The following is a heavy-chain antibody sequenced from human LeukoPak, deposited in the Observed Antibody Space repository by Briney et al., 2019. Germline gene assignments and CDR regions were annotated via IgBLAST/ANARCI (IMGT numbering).Heavy chain of an antibody. CDR2: IWYDGSNK. D-gene: IGHD1-26*01. Sequence: GGSLRLSCAASGFTFSGYGMHWVRQAPGKGLEWVAVIWYDGSNKYYADSVKGRFTISRDNSKNTLYLQMNGLRADDTAVYYCATENSGSYYGYFDSWGQGTLVTVSS. CDR1: GFTFSGYG. CDR3: ATENSGSYYGYFDS. J-gene: IGHJ4*03. V-gene: IGHV3-33*01.